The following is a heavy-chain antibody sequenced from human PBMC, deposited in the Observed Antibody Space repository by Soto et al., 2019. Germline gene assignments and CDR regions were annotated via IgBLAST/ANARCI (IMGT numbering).Heavy chain of an antibody. J-gene: IGHJ4*02. Sequence: QVQLVQSGAEVKKPGSSVKVSCKASGGTFSSYAISWVRQAPGQGLEWMGGIIPIFGTANYAQKFQGRVTITADESTSTADMELSSLRSEDTAVYYCASAAMMATIPPFDYWGQGTLVTASS. D-gene: IGHD5-12*01. CDR2: IIPIFGTA. CDR3: ASAAMMATIPPFDY. CDR1: GGTFSSYA. V-gene: IGHV1-69*12.